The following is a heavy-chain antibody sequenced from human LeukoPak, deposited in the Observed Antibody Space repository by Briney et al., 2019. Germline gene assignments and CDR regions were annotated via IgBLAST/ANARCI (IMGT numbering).Heavy chain of an antibody. CDR3: ARDTGSGSYYKNAYDY. CDR2: ISSSSSYI. J-gene: IGHJ4*02. D-gene: IGHD3-10*01. CDR1: GFTFSSYS. Sequence: GGSLRLSCAASGFTFSSYSMNWVRQAPGKGLEWVSSISSSSSYIYYADSVKGRFTISRDNAKNPLYLQMNSLRAEDTAVYYCARDTGSGSYYKNAYDYWGQGTLVTVSS. V-gene: IGHV3-21*01.